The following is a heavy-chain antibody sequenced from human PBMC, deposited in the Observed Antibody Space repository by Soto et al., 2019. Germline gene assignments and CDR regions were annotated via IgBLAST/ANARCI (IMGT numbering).Heavy chain of an antibody. CDR1: GFTFSRSD. CDR2: IGTGGDT. Sequence: PGGSLRLSCVASGFTFSRSDMHWVRQATGKGLEWVSAIGTGGDTYYLGSVKGRFTISRENAKNSLYLQMNSLRTEDTAMYYCARELSDTISAGWAFDIWGQGTMVTVSS. V-gene: IGHV3-13*01. J-gene: IGHJ3*02. CDR3: ARELSDTISAGWAFDI. D-gene: IGHD2-2*01.